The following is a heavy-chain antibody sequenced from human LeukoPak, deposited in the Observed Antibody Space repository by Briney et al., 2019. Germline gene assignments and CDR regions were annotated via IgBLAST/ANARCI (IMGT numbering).Heavy chain of an antibody. CDR1: GGSISSYY. J-gene: IGHJ4*02. V-gene: IGHV4-59*01. D-gene: IGHD3-16*01. CDR3: ARQGGGYGGTFDY. Sequence: PSETLSLTCTVSGGSISSYYWSWIRQPPGKGLEWIGYIYYSGSTNYNPSLKSRVTISVDTSKNQFSLKLSSVTAADTAVYYCARQGGGYGGTFDYWGQGTLVTVSS. CDR2: IYYSGST.